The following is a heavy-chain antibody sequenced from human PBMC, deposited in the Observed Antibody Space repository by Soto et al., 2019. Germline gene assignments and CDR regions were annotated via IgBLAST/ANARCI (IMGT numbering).Heavy chain of an antibody. J-gene: IGHJ4*02. CDR3: AKDRHYDFWRGYYTGILGGGGFDY. CDR1: GFTFSSYA. Sequence: EVQLLESGGGLVQPGGSLRLSCAASGFTFSSYAMSWVRQAPGKGLEWVSAISGSGGSTYYADSVKGRFTISRDNSKNTLYLQMNSLGAEDTAVYYCAKDRHYDFWRGYYTGILGGGGFDYWGQGTLVTVSS. CDR2: ISGSGGST. D-gene: IGHD3-3*01. V-gene: IGHV3-23*01.